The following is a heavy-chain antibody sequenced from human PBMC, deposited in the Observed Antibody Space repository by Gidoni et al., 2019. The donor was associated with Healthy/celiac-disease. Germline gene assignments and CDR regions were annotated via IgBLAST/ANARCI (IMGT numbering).Heavy chain of an antibody. D-gene: IGHD5-12*01. J-gene: IGHJ5*02. Sequence: VQPGGSLRLSCAASGFTFSSYAMSWVRQAPGKGLEWVSAISGSGGITYYADSVKGRFTISRDNSKNTLYLQMNSLRAEDTAVYYCAKHWDVEMATIRGFDPWGQGTLVTVSS. V-gene: IGHV3-23*01. CDR2: ISGSGGIT. CDR3: AKHWDVEMATIRGFDP. CDR1: GFTFSSYA.